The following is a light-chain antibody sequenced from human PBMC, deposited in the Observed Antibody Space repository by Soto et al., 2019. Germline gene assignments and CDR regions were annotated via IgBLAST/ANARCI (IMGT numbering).Light chain of an antibody. CDR2: NTT. J-gene: IGLJ1*01. Sequence: QAVVTQAPSLTVSPGGTETLTRCSSPGSVTNGHYPYWFQQKTGQAPKTLIYNTTNRHSWTPAWFSASLLRGKTALTPSGARPEDEAEYYCLLSYRGPDDFGTETQGTGL. CDR3: LLSYRGPDD. V-gene: IGLV7-46*01. CDR1: PGSVTNGHY.